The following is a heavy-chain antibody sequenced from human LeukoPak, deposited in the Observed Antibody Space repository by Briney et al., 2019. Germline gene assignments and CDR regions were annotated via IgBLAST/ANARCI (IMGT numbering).Heavy chain of an antibody. D-gene: IGHD3-10*01. CDR1: GGSFSGYY. J-gene: IGHJ5*02. V-gene: IGHV4-34*01. CDR3: ARRAMVRGVIRFDP. CDR2: INHSGST. Sequence: SETLSLTCAVYGGSFSGYYWSLIRQPPGKGLEWIGEINHSGSTNYNPSLKSRVTISVDTSKNQFSLKLSSVTAADTAVYYCARRAMVRGVIRFDPWGQGTLVTVSS.